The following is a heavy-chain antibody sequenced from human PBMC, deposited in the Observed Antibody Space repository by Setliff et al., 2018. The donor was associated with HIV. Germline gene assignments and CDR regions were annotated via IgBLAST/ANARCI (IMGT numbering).Heavy chain of an antibody. CDR3: AEGTWFDGLDS. D-gene: IGHD3-10*01. CDR1: GDSVSSTSGA. J-gene: IGHJ4*02. V-gene: IGHV6-1*01. CDR2: TYYRSEWKN. Sequence: TLSLTCVISGDSVSSTSGAWTWIRQSPSGGLEWLGRTYYRSEWKNDYAVSLKSRITVNADTSKNQFSLHLKSVTPEDSAVYYCAEGTWFDGLDSWSQGSLVTVSS.